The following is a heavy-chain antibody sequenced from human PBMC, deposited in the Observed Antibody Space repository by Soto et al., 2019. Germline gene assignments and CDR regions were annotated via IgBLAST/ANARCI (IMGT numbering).Heavy chain of an antibody. V-gene: IGHV1-69*01. CDR1: GGTFSSHA. Sequence: SLQVSCTSSGGTFSSHAISWVRQAPGQGLEWMGGIIPFFKATNYAQKFQGRVTITADDSTSTAYMDLYSLRSEDTAAYYCARDVPRKEDDGTFSYCAMYGWGNGNTVTV. D-gene: IGHD1-26*01. CDR3: ARDVPRKEDDGTFSYCAMYG. J-gene: IGHJ6*04. CDR2: IIPFFKAT.